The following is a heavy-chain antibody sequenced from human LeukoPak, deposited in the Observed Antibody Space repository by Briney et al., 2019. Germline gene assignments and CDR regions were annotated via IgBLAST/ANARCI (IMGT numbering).Heavy chain of an antibody. Sequence: PGGSLRLSCAASGFTFSSYAMSWVRQAPGKGLEWLSSISGGGGTTYYADSVKGRFTISRDNSKNTLYLQMNSLRAEDTAFYYCAKDLGYCSSTTCYGFDYWGQGTLVTVSS. CDR3: AKDLGYCSSTTCYGFDY. J-gene: IGHJ4*02. D-gene: IGHD2-2*01. CDR2: ISGGGGTT. V-gene: IGHV3-23*01. CDR1: GFTFSSYA.